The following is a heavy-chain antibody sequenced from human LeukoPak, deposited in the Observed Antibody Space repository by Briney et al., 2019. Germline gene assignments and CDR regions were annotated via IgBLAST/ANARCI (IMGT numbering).Heavy chain of an antibody. V-gene: IGHV3-74*01. CDR3: ARGGSDTAMAHDY. CDR1: GFTFSNHW. D-gene: IGHD5-18*01. Sequence: GGSLRLSCAASGFTFSNHWMHWVRQSPGKGLMWVSRINRDGSRTDYADSVKGRFTISRDDAKNTLYLQVNSLRAEDTAVYFCARGGSDTAMAHDYWGQGTLVTVSS. J-gene: IGHJ4*02. CDR2: INRDGSRT.